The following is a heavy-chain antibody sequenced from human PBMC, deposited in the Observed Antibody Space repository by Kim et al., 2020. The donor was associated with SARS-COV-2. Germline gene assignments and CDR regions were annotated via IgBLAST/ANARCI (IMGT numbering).Heavy chain of an antibody. J-gene: IGHJ4*02. CDR2: IKSKTDGGTT. Sequence: GGSLRLSCAASGFTFSNAWMSWVRQAPGKGLEWVGRIKSKTDGGTTDYAAPVKGRFTISRDDSKNTLYLQMNSLKTEDTAVYYCTTTVVTIFWSPNDYWGQGTLVTVSS. CDR3: TTTVVTIFWSPNDY. CDR1: GFTFSNAW. D-gene: IGHD3-3*01. V-gene: IGHV3-15*01.